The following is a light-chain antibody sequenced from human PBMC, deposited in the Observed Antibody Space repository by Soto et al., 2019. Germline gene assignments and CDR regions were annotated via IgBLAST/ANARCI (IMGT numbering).Light chain of an antibody. J-gene: IGLJ1*01. CDR3: SSFTSSNSYV. Sequence: QSALTQPASVSGSPGQSITISCTGNSSDVGAYNYVSWYQQHPGKVPKLMIYDLRDRPSGVSNRFSSSNSGNTAPLTISGVEAEDEAYYYCSSFTSSNSYVFGTGTKVTVL. CDR1: SSDVGAYNY. CDR2: DLR. V-gene: IGLV2-14*03.